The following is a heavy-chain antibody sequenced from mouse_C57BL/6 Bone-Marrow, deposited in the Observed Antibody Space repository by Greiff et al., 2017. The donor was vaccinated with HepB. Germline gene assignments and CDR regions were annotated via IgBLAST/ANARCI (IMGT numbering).Heavy chain of an antibody. CDR2: INPNNGGT. CDR1: GYTFTDYY. J-gene: IGHJ4*01. V-gene: IGHV1-26*01. D-gene: IGHD1-1*01. CDR3: ARLSKALLYAMDY. Sequence: EVQLQQSGPELVKPGASVKISCKASGYTFTDYYMNWVKQSHGKSLEWIGDINPNNGGTSYNQKFKGKATLTVDKSSSTAYMELRSLTSEDSAVYYCARLSKALLYAMDYWGQGTSVTVSS.